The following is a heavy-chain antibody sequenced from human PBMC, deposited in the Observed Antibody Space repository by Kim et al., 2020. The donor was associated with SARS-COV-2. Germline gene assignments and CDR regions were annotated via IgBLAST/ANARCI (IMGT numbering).Heavy chain of an antibody. CDR3: ARQGLLWFGAVDY. D-gene: IGHD3-10*01. V-gene: IGHV4-39*01. Sequence: SETLSLTCTVSGGSISSSSYYWGWIRQPPGKGLEWIGSIYYSGSTYYNPSLKSRVTISVDTSKNQFSLKLSSVTAADTAVYYCARQGLLWFGAVDYWGQGTLVTVSS. J-gene: IGHJ4*02. CDR2: IYYSGST. CDR1: GGSISSSSYY.